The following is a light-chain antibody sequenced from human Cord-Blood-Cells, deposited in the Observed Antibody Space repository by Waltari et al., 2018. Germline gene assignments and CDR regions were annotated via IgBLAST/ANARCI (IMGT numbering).Light chain of an antibody. J-gene: IGLJ2*01. CDR3: CSYAGSSTDVV. CDR2: EGS. CDR1: SSDVGSYNL. V-gene: IGLV2-23*01. Sequence: QSALTQPASVSGSPGQSITISCTGTSSDVGSYNLFSCYQQHPGKAPELMIYEGSKRPSGVSNRFPGSKSGNTASLTSSGLQAEDEADYDCCSYAGSSTDVVFGGGTKLTVL.